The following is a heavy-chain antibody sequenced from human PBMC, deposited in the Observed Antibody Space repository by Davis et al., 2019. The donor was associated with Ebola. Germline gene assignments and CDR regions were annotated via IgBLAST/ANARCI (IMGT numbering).Heavy chain of an antibody. CDR3: GRDAWYTVRGIADYLDY. D-gene: IGHD3-10*01. Sequence: ASVKVSCKASGYTFTSYAMHWVRQAPGQRLEWMGWINAGNGNTKYSQKFQGRVTMTRDTSTSTVYMEMTSLRSEDTAVYYCGRDAWYTVRGIADYLDYWGQGTPITVSS. CDR1: GYTFTSYA. V-gene: IGHV1-3*01. J-gene: IGHJ4*02. CDR2: INAGNGNT.